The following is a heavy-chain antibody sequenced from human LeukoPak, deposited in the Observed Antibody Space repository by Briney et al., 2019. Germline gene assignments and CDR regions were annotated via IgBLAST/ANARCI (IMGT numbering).Heavy chain of an antibody. V-gene: IGHV4-59*01. CDR2: IYYSGST. D-gene: IGHD1-26*01. CDR3: ARVGREGTFDY. CDR1: GGSISSYY. J-gene: IGHJ4*02. Sequence: SETLSLTCTVSGGSISSYYWSWIRQPPGKGLEWIGYIYYSGSTNYNPSLKSRVTITVDTSKNQFSLKLSSVTAADTAVYYCARVGREGTFDYWGQGTLVTVSS.